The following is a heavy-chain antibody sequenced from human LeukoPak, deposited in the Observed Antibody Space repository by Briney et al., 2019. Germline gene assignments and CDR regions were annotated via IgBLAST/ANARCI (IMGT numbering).Heavy chain of an antibody. CDR1: GFTVSSNY. D-gene: IGHD6-19*01. CDR3: ARGFKYSSGWYNFDY. Sequence: AGSLRLSCAASGFTVSSNYMSWVRQAPGKGLEWVSVIYSGGSTYYADSVKGRFTISRDNSKNTLYLQMNSLRAEDTAVYYCARGFKYSSGWYNFDYWGQGTLVTVSS. J-gene: IGHJ4*02. V-gene: IGHV3-53*01. CDR2: IYSGGST.